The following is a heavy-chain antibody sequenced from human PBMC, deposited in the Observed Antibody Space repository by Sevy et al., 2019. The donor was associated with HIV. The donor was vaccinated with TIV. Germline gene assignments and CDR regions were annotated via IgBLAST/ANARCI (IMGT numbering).Heavy chain of an antibody. Sequence: GGSLRLSCTASGFTFSIYVIHWVRQAPGKGLEWVAVISSDGTKEYYADSGKGRFTISRDNSKNTMYLQMNSLRVEDTAVYYCARDLPSAVTDPFYYYGLAVWGQGTTVTVSS. CDR1: GFTFSIYV. J-gene: IGHJ6*02. CDR3: ARDLPSAVTDPFYYYGLAV. D-gene: IGHD2-21*02. CDR2: ISSDGTKE. V-gene: IGHV3-30*04.